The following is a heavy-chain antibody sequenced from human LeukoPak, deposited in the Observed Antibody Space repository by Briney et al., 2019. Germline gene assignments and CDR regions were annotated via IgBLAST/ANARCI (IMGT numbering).Heavy chain of an antibody. CDR1: GFTFSNYG. CDR3: AKDRAWLGADAFDI. D-gene: IGHD6-19*01. Sequence: PGGSLRLSCAASGFTFSNYGMHWVRQAPGKGLGWVAFIADEGTNKYYADSVKGRFTISRDNSRNRLVLQMSSLGAADTAVYYCAKDRAWLGADAFDIWGQGTLVTVSS. V-gene: IGHV3-30*02. J-gene: IGHJ3*02. CDR2: IADEGTNK.